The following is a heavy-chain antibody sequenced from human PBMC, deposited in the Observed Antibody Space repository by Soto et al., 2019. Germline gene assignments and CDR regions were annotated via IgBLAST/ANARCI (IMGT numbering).Heavy chain of an antibody. CDR3: AADPVANPSSSYYYGMDV. CDR1: GFTFTSSA. J-gene: IGHJ6*02. CDR2: IVVGSGNT. D-gene: IGHD6-6*01. Sequence: XSVKVSCKASGFTFTSSAVQWVRQARGQRLEWIGWIVVGSGNTNYAQKFQERVTITRDMSTSTAYMELSSLRSEDTAVYYCAADPVANPSSSYYYGMDVWGQGTTVTVSS. V-gene: IGHV1-58*01.